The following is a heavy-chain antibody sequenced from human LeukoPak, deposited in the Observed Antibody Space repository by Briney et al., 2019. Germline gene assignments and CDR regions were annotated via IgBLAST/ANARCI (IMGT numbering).Heavy chain of an antibody. J-gene: IGHJ5*02. CDR3: ARSGDGNWFDP. V-gene: IGHV1-18*04. CDR1: GYTFSTFG. Sequence: ASVKVSCKASGYTFSTFGVGWVRQAPGQGLQWMGWISAYDGHTNYAQNLQGRLTLTTDTSTNTAHMELRSLRSDDTAIYYCARSGDGNWFDPWGQGTLVTVSS. D-gene: IGHD2-21*02. CDR2: ISAYDGHT.